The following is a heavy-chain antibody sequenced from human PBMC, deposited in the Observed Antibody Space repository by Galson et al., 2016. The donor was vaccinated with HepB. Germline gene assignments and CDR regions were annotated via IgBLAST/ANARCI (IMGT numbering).Heavy chain of an antibody. CDR1: GFTFSSST. CDR3: AAESSYINYGDY. Sequence: SVKVSCKASGFTFSSSTVHWVRQARGQRLEWIGRVVVGTGNTNCAEKFQKRVTITRDMSTSTAYMELSSLRSEDTAVYYCAAESSYINYGDYWGQGTLDTVSS. J-gene: IGHJ4*02. CDR2: VVVGTGNT. V-gene: IGHV1-58*01. D-gene: IGHD4-11*01.